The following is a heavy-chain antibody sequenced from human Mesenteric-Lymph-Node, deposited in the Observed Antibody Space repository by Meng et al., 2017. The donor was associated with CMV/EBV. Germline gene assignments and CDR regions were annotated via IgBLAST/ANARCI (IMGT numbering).Heavy chain of an antibody. J-gene: IGHJ4*02. CDR1: GGSFSSYP. Sequence: QVQLQESGPGLVKPSEPLSLTGTVSGGSFSSYPWSWIRQPPGKGLEWVGYMSYSGSTNYNPSLKSRITMSLDTSKNQFSLELSSVTAADTAVYYCGRDNWGSIDYWGQGTLVTVSS. D-gene: IGHD7-27*01. CDR2: MSYSGST. V-gene: IGHV4-59*13. CDR3: GRDNWGSIDY.